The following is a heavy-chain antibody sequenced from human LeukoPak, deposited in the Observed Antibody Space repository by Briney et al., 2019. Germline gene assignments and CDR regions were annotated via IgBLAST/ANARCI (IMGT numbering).Heavy chain of an antibody. Sequence: GASVKVSCKASGYTFTSYAMHWVRQAPGQRLEWMGWINAGNGNTKYSQKFQGRVTITRDTSASTAYMELSSLRSEDTAVYYCARAPYDYVGGSYRSNYFDYWGQGTLVTVSS. D-gene: IGHD3-16*02. CDR3: ARAPYDYVGGSYRSNYFDY. V-gene: IGHV1-3*01. CDR2: INAGNGNT. CDR1: GYTFTSYA. J-gene: IGHJ4*02.